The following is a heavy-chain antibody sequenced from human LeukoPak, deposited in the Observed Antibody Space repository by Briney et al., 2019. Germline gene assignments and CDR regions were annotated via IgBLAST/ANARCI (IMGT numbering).Heavy chain of an antibody. D-gene: IGHD3-3*01. CDR1: GYSISSGYY. V-gene: IGHV4-38-2*02. J-gene: IGHJ3*02. CDR3: ARENDFWSGSNAFDI. Sequence: SETLSLTCTVSGYSISSGYYWGWIRQPPGKGLEWIGSIYHSGSTYYNPSLKSRVTISVDTSKNQFSLKLSSVTAADTAVYYCARENDFWSGSNAFDIWGQGTMVTVSS. CDR2: IYHSGST.